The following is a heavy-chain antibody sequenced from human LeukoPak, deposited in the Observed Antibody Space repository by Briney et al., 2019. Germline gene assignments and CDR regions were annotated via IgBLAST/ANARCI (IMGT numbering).Heavy chain of an antibody. CDR2: IYHSGST. J-gene: IGHJ3*02. CDR3: ARGGTTVTFLDAFDI. V-gene: IGHV4-30-2*01. CDR1: GGSISSGGYS. Sequence: SETLSLTCAVSGGSISSGGYSWSWIRRPPGKGLEWIGYIYHSGSTYYNPSLKSRVTISVDRSKNQFSLKLSSVTAADTAVYYCARGGTTVTFLDAFDIWGQGTMVTVSS. D-gene: IGHD4-17*01.